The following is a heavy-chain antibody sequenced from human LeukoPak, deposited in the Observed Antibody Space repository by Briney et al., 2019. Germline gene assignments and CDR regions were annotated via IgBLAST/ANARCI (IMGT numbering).Heavy chain of an antibody. J-gene: IGHJ3*02. CDR1: GFILSHYW. CDR2: IKPDGSQK. Sequence: PGGSLRLSCAASGFILSHYWMRWVRQAPGKGLEWVANIKPDGSQKDYVDSVKGRFTISRDNAKNSLYLQMDSLRAEDTAMYYCAREDMWAFDMWGQGTMATVSS. CDR3: AREDMWAFDM. V-gene: IGHV3-7*01. D-gene: IGHD2-15*01.